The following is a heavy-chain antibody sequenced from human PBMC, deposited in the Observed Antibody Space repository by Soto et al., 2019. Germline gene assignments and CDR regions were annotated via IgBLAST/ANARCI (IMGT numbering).Heavy chain of an antibody. V-gene: IGHV1-69*13. CDR2: IIPIFGTA. CDR3: ASWSGSSPYAFDI. CDR1: GGTFSSYG. Sequence: GASVKVSGKACGGTFSSYGISWVRQAPGQGREWMGGIIPIFGTANYAQKFQGRVTITADESTSTAYMELSSLRSEDTAVYYCASWSGSSPYAFDIWGQGTMVTVSS. J-gene: IGHJ3*02. D-gene: IGHD1-26*01.